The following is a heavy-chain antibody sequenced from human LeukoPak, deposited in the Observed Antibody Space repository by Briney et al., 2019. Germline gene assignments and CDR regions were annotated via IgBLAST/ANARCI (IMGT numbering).Heavy chain of an antibody. CDR1: GGSISSYY. CDR3: ARGAYDFWSGSRTFDY. D-gene: IGHD3-3*01. V-gene: IGHV4-59*01. J-gene: IGHJ4*02. CDR2: IYYSGST. Sequence: SETLSLTCTVSGGSISSYYWGWIRQPPGKGLEWIGYIYYSGSTNYNPSLKSRVTISVDTSKNQFSLKVSSVTAADTAVYYCARGAYDFWSGSRTFDYWGQGTLVTVSS.